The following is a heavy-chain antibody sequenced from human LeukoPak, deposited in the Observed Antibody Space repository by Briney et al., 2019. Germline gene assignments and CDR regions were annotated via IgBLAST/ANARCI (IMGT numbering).Heavy chain of an antibody. Sequence: PGGSLRLSCAASGFTFSSYGMHWVRQAPGKGLEWVAVISYDGSNKYYADSVKGRFTISRDNSKNTLYLQMNSLRAEDTAVYYCAKAQGEQAPYYYYYYGMDVWGQGTTVTVSS. D-gene: IGHD1-26*01. CDR2: ISYDGSNK. CDR3: AKAQGEQAPYYYYYYGMDV. J-gene: IGHJ6*02. CDR1: GFTFSSYG. V-gene: IGHV3-30*18.